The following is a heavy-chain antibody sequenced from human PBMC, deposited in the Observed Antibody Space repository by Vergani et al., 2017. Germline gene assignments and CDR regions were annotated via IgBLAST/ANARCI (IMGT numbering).Heavy chain of an antibody. Sequence: QVQLQESGPGLVKPSETLSLTCTVSGGPISSYYWSWIRQPPGKGLEWIGYIYYSGSTNYNPSLKSRVTISVDTSKNQFSLKLSSVTAADTAVYYCARVPTRGATITSDFDYWGQGTLVTVSS. CDR2: IYYSGST. J-gene: IGHJ4*02. CDR3: ARVPTRGATITSDFDY. V-gene: IGHV4-59*12. D-gene: IGHD3-10*01. CDR1: GGPISSYY.